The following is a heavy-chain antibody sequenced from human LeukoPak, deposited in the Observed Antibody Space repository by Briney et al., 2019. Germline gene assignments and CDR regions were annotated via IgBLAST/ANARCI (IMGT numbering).Heavy chain of an antibody. CDR2: MNPNSGNT. D-gene: IGHD1-1*01. V-gene: IGHV1-18*01. J-gene: IGHJ4*02. CDR1: RYTFTSYD. CDR3: ARVGDELDRYDY. Sequence: GASVKVSCKASRYTFTSYDINWVRQATGQGLEWMGWMNPNSGNTNYAQKLQGRVTMTTDTSTSTAYMELRSLRSDDTAVYYCARVGDELDRYDYWGQGTLVTVSS.